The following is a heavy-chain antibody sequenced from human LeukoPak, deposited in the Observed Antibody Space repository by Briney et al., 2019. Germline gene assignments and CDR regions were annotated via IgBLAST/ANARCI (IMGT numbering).Heavy chain of an antibody. Sequence: PSETLSLTCTVSGGSISTYYWSWIRQPPGKGLEWIGYIHYSGTTNYNPSLKNRVTISLDTSKYQFSLNLSSVTAADTAVFYCARMGGYSGYATHWGQGTLVTVSS. V-gene: IGHV4-59*08. J-gene: IGHJ4*02. CDR2: IHYSGTT. CDR1: GGSISTYY. D-gene: IGHD5-12*01. CDR3: ARMGGYSGYATH.